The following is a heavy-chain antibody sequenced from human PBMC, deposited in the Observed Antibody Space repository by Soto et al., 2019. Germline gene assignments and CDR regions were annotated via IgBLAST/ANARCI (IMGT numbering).Heavy chain of an antibody. J-gene: IGHJ5*02. D-gene: IGHD2-15*01. CDR2: IYDDGSA. CDR3: ARDKYCSGGSCRKNWFDP. Sequence: PSETLSLTCTVSGDSVSSDNYFWTWIRQPPGKGLEWLAYIYDDGSANYNPSLKSRATISLDMSKNQFSLKLTSVTAADTAVYYCARDKYCSGGSCRKNWFDPWGQGTLVTVSS. V-gene: IGHV4-61*01. CDR1: GDSVSSDNYF.